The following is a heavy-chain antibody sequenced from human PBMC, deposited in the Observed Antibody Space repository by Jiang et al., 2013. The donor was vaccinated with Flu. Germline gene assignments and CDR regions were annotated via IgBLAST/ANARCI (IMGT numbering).Heavy chain of an antibody. CDR2: ISWDGGST. CDR1: GFTFDDYT. D-gene: IGHD3-22*01. V-gene: IGHV3-43*01. CDR3: AKGGDYYDSSGYYYIGDSYFDY. Sequence: VQLVESGGVVVQPGGSLRLSCAASGFTFDDYTMHWVRQAPGKGLEWVSLISWDGGSTYYADSVKGRFTISRDNSKNSLYLQMNSLRTEDTALYYCAKGGDYYDSSGYYYIGDSYFDYVGPGNPWSPSPQ. J-gene: IGHJ4*02.